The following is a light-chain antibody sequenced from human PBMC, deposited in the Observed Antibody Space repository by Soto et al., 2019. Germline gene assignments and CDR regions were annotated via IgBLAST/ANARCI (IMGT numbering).Light chain of an antibody. CDR3: QQCGSSPRT. J-gene: IGKJ2*01. CDR2: GAS. Sequence: EIVLTQSPGTLSLSPGERVTLSCRASQSVSSAYLAWYQQKPGQAPRLLIYGASSRATGIPDRFSGSGSGTDFTLTISRLEPEDFAVYYCQQCGSSPRTFGQGTKLEIK. V-gene: IGKV3-20*01. CDR1: QSVSSAY.